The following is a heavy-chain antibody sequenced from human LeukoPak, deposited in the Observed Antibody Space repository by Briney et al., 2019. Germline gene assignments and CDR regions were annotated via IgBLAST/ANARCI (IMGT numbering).Heavy chain of an antibody. V-gene: IGHV3-48*04. J-gene: IGHJ6*03. CDR1: GFNFSMYN. CDR3: TRERNFYYMDV. Sequence: AGGSLRLSCAASGFNFSMYNMIWVRQAPGKGLECGACISSGSDTSFHADSVKGRFTISRDNAKNSLFLQMSSLRAEDTAVYYCTRERNFYYMDVWGKGTTVTVSS. CDR2: ISSGSDTS.